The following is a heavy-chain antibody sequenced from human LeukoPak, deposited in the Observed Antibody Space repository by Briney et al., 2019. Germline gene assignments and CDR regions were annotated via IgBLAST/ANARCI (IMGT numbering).Heavy chain of an antibody. CDR3: AKLSTFGDLSRVRFDP. J-gene: IGHJ5*02. CDR1: GFTFRTYA. Sequence: GGSLRLSCAVSGFTFRTYAVSWVRQAPGKGLEWVSAISGSGGTTYYADSVKGRFTISRDNSKNTLYLKMNGLRAEDTAVYYCAKLSTFGDLSRVRFDPWGQGTLVTVSS. V-gene: IGHV3-23*01. CDR2: ISGSGGTT. D-gene: IGHD3-10*01.